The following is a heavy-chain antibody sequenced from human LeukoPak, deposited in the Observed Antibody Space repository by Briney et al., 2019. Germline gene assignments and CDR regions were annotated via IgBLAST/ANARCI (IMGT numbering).Heavy chain of an antibody. CDR3: ARALGVVSHFDY. CDR1: GYTFTGYY. Sequence: ASVKVSCKASGYTFTGYYMHWVRQAPGQGLEWMGWINPNSGGTSYAQKFQGRVTMTRDTSISTAYMELSRLRSDDTAVYYCARALGVVSHFDYWGQGTLVTVSS. D-gene: IGHD3-3*01. V-gene: IGHV1-2*02. J-gene: IGHJ4*02. CDR2: INPNSGGT.